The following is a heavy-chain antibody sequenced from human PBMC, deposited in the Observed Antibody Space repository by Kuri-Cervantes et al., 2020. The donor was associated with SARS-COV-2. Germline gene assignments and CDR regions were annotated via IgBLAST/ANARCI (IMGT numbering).Heavy chain of an antibody. CDR3: AAYYDSSGYSPLAY. CDR2: IIPIFGTA. V-gene: IGHV1-69*06. D-gene: IGHD3-22*01. Sequence: SVKVSCKASGGTFSSYTISWVRQAPGQGLEWMGGIIPIFGTANYAQKFQGRVTITADKSTSTAYMVLSSLRSEDTAVYYCAAYYDSSGYSPLAYWGQGTLVTVSS. CDR1: GGTFSSYT. J-gene: IGHJ4*02.